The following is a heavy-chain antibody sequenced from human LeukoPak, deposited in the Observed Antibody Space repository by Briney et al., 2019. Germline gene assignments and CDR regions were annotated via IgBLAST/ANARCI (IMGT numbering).Heavy chain of an antibody. D-gene: IGHD1-14*01. V-gene: IGHV3-23*01. Sequence: GGSLRLSCAASGFTFSTYAMDWVRQAPGKGLEWVSAITNGGGGTYYADSVKGRFTISRDNSKNTVYPQMDSLRAEDTAVYYCAKDKPGTFDYWGQGALVTVSS. J-gene: IGHJ4*02. CDR2: ITNGGGGT. CDR3: AKDKPGTFDY. CDR1: GFTFSTYA.